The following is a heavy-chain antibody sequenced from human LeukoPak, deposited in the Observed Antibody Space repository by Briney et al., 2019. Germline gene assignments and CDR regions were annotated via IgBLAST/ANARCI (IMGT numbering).Heavy chain of an antibody. V-gene: IGHV4-39*01. D-gene: IGHD2-15*01. CDR1: GGSISSSSYY. J-gene: IGHJ5*02. CDR3: AVIVVVVAATHYNWFDP. Sequence: SETLSLTCTVSGGSISSSSYYWGWIRQPPGKGLEWIGSIYYSGSTYYNPSLKSRVTISVDTSKNQFSLKLSSVTAADTAVYYCAVIVVVVAATHYNWFDPWGQGTLVTVSS. CDR2: IYYSGST.